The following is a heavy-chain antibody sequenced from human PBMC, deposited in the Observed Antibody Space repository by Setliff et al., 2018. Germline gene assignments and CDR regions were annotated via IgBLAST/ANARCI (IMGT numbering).Heavy chain of an antibody. CDR1: GDSISSYF. CDR3: ARQKYWSGYYGEGYYYYMDV. D-gene: IGHD3-3*01. CDR2: IYNSGTT. J-gene: IGHJ6*03. V-gene: IGHV4-4*08. Sequence: PSETLSLTCTVSGDSISSYFWSWVRQPPGKGLEWIGRIYNSGTTNYNPSLKSRVTISADTSKNQFSLLLNSVTAADTAVYYCARQKYWSGYYGEGYYYYMDVWGKGTTVTVSS.